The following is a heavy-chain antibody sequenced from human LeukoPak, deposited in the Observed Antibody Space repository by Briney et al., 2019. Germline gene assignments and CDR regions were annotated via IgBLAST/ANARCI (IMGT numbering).Heavy chain of an antibody. D-gene: IGHD2-8*01. CDR3: AGSLGYCTSNVCYLKY. J-gene: IGHJ4*02. CDR1: GYTFTSYY. V-gene: IGHV1-46*01. Sequence: ASVKVSCKASGYTFTSYYMHWVRQAPGQGLEWMGIINPSGGSTSYAQKFQGRVTMTRDMSTSTVYMELSSLRSEDTAVYYCAGSLGYCTSNVCYLKYWGQGILVTVSS. CDR2: INPSGGST.